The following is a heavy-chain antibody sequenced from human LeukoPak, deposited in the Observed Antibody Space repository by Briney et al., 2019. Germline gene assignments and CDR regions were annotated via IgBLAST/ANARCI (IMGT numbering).Heavy chain of an antibody. J-gene: IGHJ5*02. D-gene: IGHD3-10*01. CDR2: TYYRSKWYN. V-gene: IGHV6-1*01. CDR3: ARDRGVEGLWFDP. Sequence: SQTLSLTCAISGDSVSSNSAAWNGIRQSPSRGLEWLGRTYYRSKWYNDYAVSVKSRITINPDTSKNQFSLQLNSVTPEDTAVYYCARDRGVEGLWFDPWGQGTLVTVSS. CDR1: GDSVSSNSAA.